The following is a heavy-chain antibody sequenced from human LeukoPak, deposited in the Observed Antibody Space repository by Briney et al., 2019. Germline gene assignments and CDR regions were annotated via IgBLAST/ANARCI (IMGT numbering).Heavy chain of an antibody. J-gene: IGHJ4*02. CDR2: INHCGCP. Sequence: SETLSLACAVYGGSVSVYYCKWIRQPPGEWLEWDGEINHCGCPNYNTSLKSRVTISVDTSKQQYALKLSSVTAADTAVYYCASGYSYGYNALDYWGQGTLVTVSS. D-gene: IGHD5-18*01. V-gene: IGHV4-34*01. CDR3: ASGYSYGYNALDY. CDR1: GGSVSVYY.